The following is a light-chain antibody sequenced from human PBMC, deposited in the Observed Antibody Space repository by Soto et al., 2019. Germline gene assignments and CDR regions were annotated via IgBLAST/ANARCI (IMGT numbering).Light chain of an antibody. CDR1: QTISNT. CDR2: AAS. J-gene: IGKJ1*01. V-gene: IGKV3-15*01. Sequence: EVVMTQSPATPSWPPGGQHSPACRANQTISNTLAWYQQKPGQAPRLLIYAASTRATGVSARFSGSGSGTEFTLTISSLQSEDFVIYYCQQYNKWPRTFGQGTKVDIK. CDR3: QQYNKWPRT.